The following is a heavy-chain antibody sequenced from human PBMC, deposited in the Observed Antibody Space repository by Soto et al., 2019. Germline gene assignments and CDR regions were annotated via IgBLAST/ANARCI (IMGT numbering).Heavy chain of an antibody. CDR3: ARGYCSCGSCADDAFDI. D-gene: IGHD2-15*01. CDR2: IYYSGST. J-gene: IGHJ3*02. V-gene: IGHV4-59*01. CDR1: GGSISSYY. Sequence: SETLSLTCTVSGGSISSYYWSWIRQPPGKGLEWIGYIYYSGSTNYNPSLKSRVTISVDTSKNQFSLKLSSVTAADTAVYYCARGYCSCGSCADDAFDIWGQGTMVTVSS.